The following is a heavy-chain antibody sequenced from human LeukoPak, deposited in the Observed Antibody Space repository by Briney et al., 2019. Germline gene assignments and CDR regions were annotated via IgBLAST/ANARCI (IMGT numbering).Heavy chain of an antibody. D-gene: IGHD3-10*01. V-gene: IGHV3-53*01. CDR1: GFSVSSNY. CDR2: IYRGGNT. J-gene: IGHJ4*02. Sequence: GGSLRLSCAASGFSVSSNYMNWVRRAPGKGLEWVSVIYRGGNTYYAESVKGRFTISRDNSKNTLYLQLNSLRAEDTAVYYCARESWSGRVGDHYFDYWGQGTLVTVSS. CDR3: ARESWSGRVGDHYFDY.